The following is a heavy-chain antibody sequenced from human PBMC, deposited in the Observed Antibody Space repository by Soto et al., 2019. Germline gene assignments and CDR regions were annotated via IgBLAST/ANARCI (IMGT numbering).Heavy chain of an antibody. D-gene: IGHD3-3*01. CDR3: ARDGDITICGVVIIAYYLMDV. Sequence: ASVKVSCKASGYTFTSYGISWVRQAPGQGLEWMGWISAYNGNTNYAQKLQGRVTMTTDTSTSTAYMELRSLRSDDTAVYYCARDGDITICGVVIIAYYLMDVWGQGTTGTVS. J-gene: IGHJ6*02. V-gene: IGHV1-18*04. CDR2: ISAYNGNT. CDR1: GYTFTSYG.